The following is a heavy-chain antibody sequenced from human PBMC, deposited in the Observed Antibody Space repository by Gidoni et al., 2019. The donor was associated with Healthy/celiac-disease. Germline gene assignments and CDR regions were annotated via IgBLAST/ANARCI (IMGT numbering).Heavy chain of an antibody. Sequence: QVQLQESGPGLVKPSQTLSLTCTLSGASISSGGYYWSWIRQHPGKGLEWIGYIYYSGSTYYNPSLKSRVTISVDTSKNQFSLKLSSVTAADTAVYYCARVYYDILTGLPDAFDIWGQGTMVTVSS. CDR2: IYYSGST. D-gene: IGHD3-9*01. J-gene: IGHJ3*02. CDR1: GASISSGGYY. CDR3: ARVYYDILTGLPDAFDI. V-gene: IGHV4-31*03.